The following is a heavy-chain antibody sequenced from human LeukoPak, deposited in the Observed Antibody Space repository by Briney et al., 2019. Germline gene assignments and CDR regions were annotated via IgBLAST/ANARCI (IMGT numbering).Heavy chain of an antibody. CDR2: MNPNSGNT. CDR1: GYTFTSFD. V-gene: IGHV1-8*01. J-gene: IGHJ6*03. D-gene: IGHD2-15*01. CDR3: ARGLRYCSGGRCYFSPPYYYYMDV. Sequence: ASVKVSCKASGYTFTSFDMNWVRQATGQGLEWMGWMNPNSGNTGYAQKFQGRVTMTRNTSISTAYMELSSLRSEDTAVYYCARGLRYCSGGRCYFSPPYYYYMDVWGKGTTVTISS.